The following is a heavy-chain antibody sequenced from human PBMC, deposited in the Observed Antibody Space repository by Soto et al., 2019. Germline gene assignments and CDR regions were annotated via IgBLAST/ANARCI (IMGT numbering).Heavy chain of an antibody. CDR2: IYHSGST. CDR3: ARILTYYDFWSGYPTVYGMDV. Sequence: SETLSLTCAVSGGSISSGGYSWSWIRQPPGKGLEWIGYIYHSGSTYYNPSLKSRVTISVDRSKNQFSLKLSSVTAADTAAYYCARILTYYDFWSGYPTVYGMDVWGQGTTVTVSS. V-gene: IGHV4-30-2*01. J-gene: IGHJ6*02. CDR1: GGSISSGGYS. D-gene: IGHD3-3*01.